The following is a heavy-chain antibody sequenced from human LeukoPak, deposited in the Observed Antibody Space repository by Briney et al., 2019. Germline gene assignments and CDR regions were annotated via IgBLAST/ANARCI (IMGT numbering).Heavy chain of an antibody. Sequence: GGSLRLSCAASGFTFNSYGMSWVRQAPGKGLEWVSGISGSGGRTYYAHSVKGRFTISRDNSKNTLYLQMNSLRVEDTAVYYCAKDPGLGDGLMDVWGKGTTVTVSS. J-gene: IGHJ6*03. CDR3: AKDPGLGDGLMDV. CDR1: GFTFNSYG. CDR2: ISGSGGRT. V-gene: IGHV3-23*01. D-gene: IGHD2-21*01.